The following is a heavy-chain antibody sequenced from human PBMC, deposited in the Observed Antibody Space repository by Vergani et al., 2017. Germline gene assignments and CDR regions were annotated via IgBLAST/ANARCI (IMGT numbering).Heavy chain of an antibody. V-gene: IGHV4-34*01. CDR1: GGSFSGYY. Sequence: QVQLPQWGAGLLKPSETLSLTCAVYGGSFSGYYWSWIRQPPGKGLEWIGEINHSGSTNYNPSLKSRVTISVDTSKNQFSLKLSSVTAADTAVYYCARDRRIQLGPYYYYGMDVWGQGTTVTVSS. CDR2: INHSGST. CDR3: ARDRRIQLGPYYYYGMDV. J-gene: IGHJ6*02. D-gene: IGHD5-18*01.